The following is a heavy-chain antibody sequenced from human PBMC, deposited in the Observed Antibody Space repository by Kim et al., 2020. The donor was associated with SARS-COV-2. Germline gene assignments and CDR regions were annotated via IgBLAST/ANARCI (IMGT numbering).Heavy chain of an antibody. CDR3: AGAVGSGGYYSSYHYGMYV. J-gene: IGHJ6*01. V-gene: IGHV4-34*01. Sequence: SETLSLTCAVYGGSFSGYYWSWIRQPPGKGLEWIGEINHSGSTNYNPSLKSRVTISVDKSKNQFSLKLSSVTAAATAVYYCAGAVGSGGYYSSYHYGMYV. CDR1: GGSFSGYY. D-gene: IGHD3-10*01. CDR2: INHSGST.